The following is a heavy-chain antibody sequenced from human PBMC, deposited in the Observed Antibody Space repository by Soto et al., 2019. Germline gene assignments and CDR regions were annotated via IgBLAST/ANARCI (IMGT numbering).Heavy chain of an antibody. Sequence: GGSLRLSCAASGFTFDDYAMHWVRQAPGKGLEWVSGISWNSGSIGYADSVKGRFTISRDNAKNSLYLQMNSLRAEDTALYYCAKDVYSGYDNEGYFDYWGQGTLVTVSS. V-gene: IGHV3-9*01. CDR2: ISWNSGSI. CDR3: AKDVYSGYDNEGYFDY. CDR1: GFTFDDYA. D-gene: IGHD5-12*01. J-gene: IGHJ4*02.